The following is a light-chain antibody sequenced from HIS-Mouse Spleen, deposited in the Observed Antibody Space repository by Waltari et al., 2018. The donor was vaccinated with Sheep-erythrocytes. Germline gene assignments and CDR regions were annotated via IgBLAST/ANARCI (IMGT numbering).Light chain of an antibody. Sequence: QSALTPPRSVSGSPGQSVTISCTGTSSDRGGYHSVSWYQQHPGKAPKLMIYDVSKRPSGVPDRFSGSKSGNTASLTISGLQAEDEADYYCCSYAGSYTWVFGGGTKLTVL. CDR3: CSYAGSYTWV. CDR2: DVS. V-gene: IGLV2-11*01. CDR1: SSDRGGYHS. J-gene: IGLJ3*02.